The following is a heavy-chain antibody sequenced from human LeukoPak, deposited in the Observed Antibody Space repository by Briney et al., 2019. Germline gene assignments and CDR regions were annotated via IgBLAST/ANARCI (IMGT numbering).Heavy chain of an antibody. J-gene: IGHJ4*02. CDR2: ITGSGAGT. Sequence: GGSLRLSCAASGFTFSSYWMSWVRQAPGKGLEWVSSITGSGAGTYYVDSVKGRFTISRDNSKNTLYLRMNSLRAEDTAVYYCAKYFMVGPTRCFDYWGQGTLVTVSS. CDR3: AKYFMVGPTRCFDY. D-gene: IGHD1-26*01. CDR1: GFTFSSYW. V-gene: IGHV3-23*01.